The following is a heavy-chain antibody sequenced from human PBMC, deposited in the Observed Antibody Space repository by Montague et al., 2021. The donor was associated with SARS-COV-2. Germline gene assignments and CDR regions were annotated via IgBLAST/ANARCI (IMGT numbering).Heavy chain of an antibody. CDR1: GFTFSSYA. Sequence: SLRLSCAASGFTFSSYAMHWVRQAPGKGLEWVAVISYDGSNKYYADSVKGRFTISRDNSKNTLYLQTNSLRAEDTAVYYCAREGIVGATGFDYWGQGTLVTVSS. CDR2: ISYDGSNK. J-gene: IGHJ4*02. CDR3: AREGIVGATGFDY. D-gene: IGHD1-26*01. V-gene: IGHV3-30*04.